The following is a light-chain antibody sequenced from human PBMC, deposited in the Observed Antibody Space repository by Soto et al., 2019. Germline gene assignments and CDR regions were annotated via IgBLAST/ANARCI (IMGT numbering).Light chain of an antibody. CDR1: QSISSW. CDR3: QQYNSYSWT. J-gene: IGKJ1*01. CDR2: DAS. Sequence: DIQMTQSPSPLYASVGDRVTITCRASQSISSWLAWYQQKPGKAPKLLIYDASSLESGVPSRFSGSGSGTEFTLTISSLQPDDFATYYCQQYNSYSWTFGQGTKVDIK. V-gene: IGKV1-5*01.